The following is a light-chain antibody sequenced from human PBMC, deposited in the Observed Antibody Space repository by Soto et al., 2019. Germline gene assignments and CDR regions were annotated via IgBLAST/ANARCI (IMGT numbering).Light chain of an antibody. CDR1: QSVSNN. Sequence: EIVLTQSPGTLSLSPGERATLSCRASQSVSNNYLAWYQQKPGQAPRLLIYGASARPTGIPARISGSGSGTEFTLTISSLRSEDFAVYFCQQYYNWPRTFGQGTKVDIK. CDR3: QQYYNWPRT. J-gene: IGKJ1*01. CDR2: GAS. V-gene: IGKV3-15*01.